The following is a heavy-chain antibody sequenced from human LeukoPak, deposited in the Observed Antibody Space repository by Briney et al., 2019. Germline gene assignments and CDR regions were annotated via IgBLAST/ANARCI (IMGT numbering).Heavy chain of an antibody. D-gene: IGHD1-26*01. V-gene: IGHV4-39*07. Sequence: SETLSLTCTVSGDSISGSSYYWCWIRQPPGKGLEWIGSIHYSGSTQYNPSLKSRVTISADTSKNQFSLKLISVTAADTAVYYCARDGRFPPEVLPRYFDYWGQGTLVTVSS. CDR1: GDSISGSSYY. CDR2: IHYSGST. J-gene: IGHJ4*02. CDR3: ARDGRFPPEVLPRYFDY.